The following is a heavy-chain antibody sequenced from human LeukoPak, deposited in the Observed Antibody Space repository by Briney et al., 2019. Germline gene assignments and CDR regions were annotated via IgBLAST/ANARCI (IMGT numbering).Heavy chain of an antibody. CDR3: AREGPSGGHVAAAINY. CDR1: GYTFTSYD. V-gene: IGHV1-46*01. D-gene: IGHD6-13*01. J-gene: IGHJ4*02. Sequence: ASVKVSCKASGYTFTSYDINWVRQATGQGLEWMGIINPSGGSTSYAQKFQGRVTMTRDTSTSTVYMELSSLRSEDTAVYYCAREGPSGGHVAAAINYWGQGTLVTVSS. CDR2: INPSGGST.